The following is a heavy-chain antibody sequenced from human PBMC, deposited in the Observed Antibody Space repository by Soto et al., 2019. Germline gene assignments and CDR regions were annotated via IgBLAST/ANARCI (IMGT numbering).Heavy chain of an antibody. CDR3: ARVKRLTDYYYGMDV. V-gene: IGHV4-59*01. Sequence: SETLSLTCAVYGGSFSGYYWSWIRQPPGKGLEWIGYIYYSGSTNYNPSLKSRVTISVDTSKNQFSLKLSSVTAADTAVYYCARVKRLTDYYYGMDVWGQGTTVTVSS. CDR1: GGSFSGYY. D-gene: IGHD3-16*01. CDR2: IYYSGST. J-gene: IGHJ6*02.